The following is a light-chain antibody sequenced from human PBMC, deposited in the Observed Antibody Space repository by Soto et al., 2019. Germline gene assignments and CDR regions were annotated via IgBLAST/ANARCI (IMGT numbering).Light chain of an antibody. Sequence: DIEMTQSPSSLSASVGDRVTITCRASQGIRNYLGWYQQKPGKAPKRLIYAASSLESGVPSRFSGSGSGTEFTLTISSLQPEDFATYYCLQHDTYPQTVGQGTKVEVK. J-gene: IGKJ1*01. CDR2: AAS. V-gene: IGKV1-17*01. CDR1: QGIRNY. CDR3: LQHDTYPQT.